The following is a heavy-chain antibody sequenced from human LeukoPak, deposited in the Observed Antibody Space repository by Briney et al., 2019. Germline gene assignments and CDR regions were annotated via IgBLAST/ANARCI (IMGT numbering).Heavy chain of an antibody. V-gene: IGHV3-7*01. CDR1: GFTFSTYW. CDR3: ARIDELHQVGSTTSYYFDY. J-gene: IGHJ4*02. Sequence: PGGSLRLSCAASGFTFSTYWMSWVRQAPGKGLEWVANIKQDGSEKFHVDSVKGRFTISRDNAKNSLYLQMNSLRAEDTALYYCARIDELHQVGSTTSYYFDYWGQGTLVTVSP. D-gene: IGHD1-26*01. CDR2: IKQDGSEK.